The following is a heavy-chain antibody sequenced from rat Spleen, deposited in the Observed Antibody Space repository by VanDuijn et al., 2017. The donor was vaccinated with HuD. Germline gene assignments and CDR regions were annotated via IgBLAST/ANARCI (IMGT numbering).Heavy chain of an antibody. CDR1: GFTFSNYG. V-gene: IGHV5-25*01. CDR2: ISTGGGNT. D-gene: IGHD4-3*01. J-gene: IGHJ2*01. Sequence: EVQLVESGSGLVQPGRSMKLSCVASGFTFSNYGMAWVRQTPTKGLEWVASISTGGGNTYYRDSVKGRFTISRDNAKSTLYLQMNSLRSEDTATYYCTRSYNSGYDFDYWGQGVMVTVSS. CDR3: TRSYNSGYDFDY.